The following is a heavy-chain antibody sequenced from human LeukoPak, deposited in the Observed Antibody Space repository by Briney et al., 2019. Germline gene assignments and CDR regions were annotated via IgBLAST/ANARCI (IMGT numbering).Heavy chain of an antibody. J-gene: IGHJ4*02. CDR1: GSSLSTSGMR. Sequence: KESGPALVKPTQTLTLTCTFSGSSLSTSGMRVSWIRQPPGKALEWLARIDWNDDKFYSTSLKTRLTISKDTSKNQVVLTMTNMDPVDTATYFCARESSDYSSSWYGYYFDYWGQGTLVTVSS. CDR2: IDWNDDK. V-gene: IGHV2-70*04. CDR3: ARESSDYSSSWYGYYFDY. D-gene: IGHD6-13*01.